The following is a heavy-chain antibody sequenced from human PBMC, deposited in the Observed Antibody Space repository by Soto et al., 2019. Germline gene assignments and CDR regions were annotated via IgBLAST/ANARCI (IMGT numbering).Heavy chain of an antibody. Sequence: QVQLQESGPGLVKPSETLSLTCTVSGGSISSYYWSWIRQPPGKGREWIGYIYYSETTNYNPSLNSRVTISVDTSKNQFSLKLSSVTAADTAVYYCARDRGEYSSPNDAFDIWGPGTMVTVSS. J-gene: IGHJ3*02. CDR2: IYYSETT. CDR3: ARDRGEYSSPNDAFDI. D-gene: IGHD6-6*01. V-gene: IGHV4-59*01. CDR1: GGSISSYY.